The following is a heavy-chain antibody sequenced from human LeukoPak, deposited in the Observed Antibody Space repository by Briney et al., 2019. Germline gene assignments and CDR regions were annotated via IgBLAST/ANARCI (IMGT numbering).Heavy chain of an antibody. D-gene: IGHD1-14*01. V-gene: IGHV3-7*01. Sequence: GGSLRLSCVTSGFTFRSYWMSWVRQAPGKGLEWVANIKEDGSEKYYVDSVKGRFTISRDNAKNSLYLHMNSLRAEDTAVYYCARDFGIPNLPEAFDIWGQGTMVTVSS. CDR2: IKEDGSEK. CDR3: ARDFGIPNLPEAFDI. J-gene: IGHJ3*02. CDR1: GFTFRSYW.